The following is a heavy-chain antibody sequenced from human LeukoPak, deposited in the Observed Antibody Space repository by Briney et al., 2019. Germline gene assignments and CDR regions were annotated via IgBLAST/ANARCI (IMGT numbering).Heavy chain of an antibody. Sequence: SETLSLTCTVSGGSISSYYWSWIGQPPGKGLEWIGYIYYSGSTNYNPSLKSRVTISVDTSKNQFSLKLSSVTAADTAVYYCARTIDSSGYDAFDIWGQGTMVTVSS. CDR2: IYYSGST. V-gene: IGHV4-59*01. CDR1: GGSISSYY. J-gene: IGHJ3*02. CDR3: ARTIDSSGYDAFDI. D-gene: IGHD3-22*01.